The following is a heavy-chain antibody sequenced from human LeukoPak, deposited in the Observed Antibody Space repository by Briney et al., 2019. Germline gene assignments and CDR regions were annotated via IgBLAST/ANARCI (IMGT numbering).Heavy chain of an antibody. D-gene: IGHD2-15*01. J-gene: IGHJ4*02. CDR2: ISSSSSTI. CDR1: GFTFSSYS. Sequence: AGGSLRLSCAASGFTFSSYSMNWVRQAPGKGLEWVSSISSSSSTIYYADSVKGRFTISRDNAKNSLYLQINSLRAEDTAVYYCARDGYCSGGTCYSAVDYWGQGTLVTVSS. CDR3: ARDGYCSGGTCYSAVDY. V-gene: IGHV3-48*04.